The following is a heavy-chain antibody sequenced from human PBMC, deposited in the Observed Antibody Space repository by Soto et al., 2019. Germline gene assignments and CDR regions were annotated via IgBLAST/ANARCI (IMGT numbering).Heavy chain of an antibody. J-gene: IGHJ5*02. CDR3: ARFAGDLTGYYRAWFDP. Sequence: ASVKVSCKASGGTFSSYAISWVRQAPGQGLEWMGGIIPIFGTANYAQKFQGRVTITADESTSTAYMELSSLRSEDTAVYYCARFAGDLTGYYRAWFDPWGQGTLVTVSS. CDR2: IIPIFGTA. D-gene: IGHD3-9*01. V-gene: IGHV1-69*13. CDR1: GGTFSSYA.